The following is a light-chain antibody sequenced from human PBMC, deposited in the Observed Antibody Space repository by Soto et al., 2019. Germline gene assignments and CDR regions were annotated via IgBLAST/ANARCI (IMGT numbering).Light chain of an antibody. V-gene: IGKV3-15*01. J-gene: IGKJ1*01. CDR1: QSINAH. Sequence: EVVMTQSPATLSVSPGERVTLSCRASQSINAHLAWYQQKPGQAPRLLIHGASTRATGIPARFSGSWFGTGFILTISSLQSEDFAVYYCQQYNTWLWTFGQGTKVEIQ. CDR3: QQYNTWLWT. CDR2: GAS.